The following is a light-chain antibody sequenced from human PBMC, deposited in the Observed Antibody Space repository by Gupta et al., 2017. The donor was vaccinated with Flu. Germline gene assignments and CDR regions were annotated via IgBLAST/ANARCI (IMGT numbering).Light chain of an antibody. CDR3: QQEDSLPPT. V-gene: IGKV1-33*01. CDR2: DAS. CDR1: QRTQNH. J-gene: IGKJ2*01. Sequence: QMTPSPSSLSASVGDRATTTCHASQRTQNHLNWYQQKPAEAPKLLIYDASNVETGVPSRFSGSGSGTDFTLTISRRQPDESATYFCQQEDSLPPTFGQGTKLEIK.